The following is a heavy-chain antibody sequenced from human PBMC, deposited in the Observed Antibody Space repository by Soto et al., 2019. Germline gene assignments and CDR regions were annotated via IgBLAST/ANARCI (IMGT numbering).Heavy chain of an antibody. CDR3: ARASGYSSRQANYDY. CDR1: GGTFSSYA. J-gene: IGHJ4*02. D-gene: IGHD6-13*01. V-gene: IGHV1-69*13. CDR2: IIPIFGTA. Sequence: SVKVSCKASGGTFSSYAISWVRQAPGQGLEWMGGIIPIFGTANYAQKFQGRVTITADESTSTAYMELSSLRSEDTAVYYCARASGYSSRQANYDYWGQGTLVTISS.